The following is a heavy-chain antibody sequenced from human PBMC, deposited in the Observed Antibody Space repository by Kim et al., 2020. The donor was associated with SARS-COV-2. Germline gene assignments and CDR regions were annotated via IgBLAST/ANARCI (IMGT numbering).Heavy chain of an antibody. V-gene: IGHV3-33*06. J-gene: IGHJ4*02. CDR1: GFTFSSYE. CDR2: ICSDGRNI. CDR3: AKDLFDYGSDDFWCGYGGIDF. D-gene: IGHD3-3*01. Sequence: GGSLRLSCAASGFTFSSYEMHWVRQAPGKGLEWVSVICSDGRNIYYADSVKGRFTISRDSSKNTLSLQMSSLRVGDTAIYYCAKDLFDYGSDDFWCGYGGIDFWGQGTMVTVSS.